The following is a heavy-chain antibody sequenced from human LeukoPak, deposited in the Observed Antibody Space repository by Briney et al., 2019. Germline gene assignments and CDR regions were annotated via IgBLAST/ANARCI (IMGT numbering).Heavy chain of an antibody. J-gene: IGHJ3*02. CDR2: IYTSGGT. V-gene: IGHV4-4*07. D-gene: IGHD3-10*01. CDR3: AKSNGYGLVDI. Sequence: PSETLSLTCTVSGVSISSYYWSWIRQPAGKGLEWIGRIYTSGGTNYNPSLKSRVTMSVDTSKNQFSLKLSSVTAADTAVYYCAKSNGYGLVDIWGQGTMVTVSS. CDR1: GVSISSYY.